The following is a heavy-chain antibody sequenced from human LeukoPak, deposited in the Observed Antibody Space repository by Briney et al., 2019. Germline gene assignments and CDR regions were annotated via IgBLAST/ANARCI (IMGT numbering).Heavy chain of an antibody. J-gene: IGHJ5*02. Sequence: SETLSLTCTVSGYSISSGYYWGWIRQPPGKGLEWIGSIYHSGSTYYNPSLKSRVTISVDTSRNQFSLKPSSVTAADTAVYYCASGKGTSPNWFDPWGQGTLVTVSS. CDR3: ASGKGTSPNWFDP. CDR1: GYSISSGYY. V-gene: IGHV4-38-2*02. CDR2: IYHSGST. D-gene: IGHD2-8*01.